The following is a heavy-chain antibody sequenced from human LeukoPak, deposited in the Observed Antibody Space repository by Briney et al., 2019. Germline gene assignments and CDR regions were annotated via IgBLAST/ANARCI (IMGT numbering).Heavy chain of an antibody. D-gene: IGHD6-19*01. CDR1: RGSISSYY. V-gene: IGHV4-59*08. J-gene: IGHJ4*02. CDR2: IYYNGST. CDR3: ARQSRGIAVAGLDY. Sequence: SETLSLTCTVSRGSISSYYWTWIRQPPGKGLEWIGYIYYNGSTNYNPSLKIRVTISVDASKNQFSLKLTSVTAADTAVYYCARQSRGIAVAGLDYWGQGTLVTVSS.